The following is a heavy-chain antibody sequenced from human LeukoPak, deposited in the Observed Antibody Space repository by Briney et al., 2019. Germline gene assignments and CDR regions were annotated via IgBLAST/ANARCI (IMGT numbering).Heavy chain of an antibody. D-gene: IGHD1-7*01. J-gene: IGHJ4*02. CDR3: ARSENSLDY. CDR1: GFTFSRYS. V-gene: IGHV3-21*01. Sequence: GGSLRLSCAASGFTFSRYSMNWVRQALGKGLEWASSISISSSYIYYADSVKGRFTISRDNAKNSLYLQMNSLRAEDTAIYYCARSENSLDYWGRGTLVTVSS. CDR2: ISISSSYI.